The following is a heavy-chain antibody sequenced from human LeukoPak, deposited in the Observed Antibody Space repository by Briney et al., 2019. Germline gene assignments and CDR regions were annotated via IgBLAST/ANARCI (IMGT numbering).Heavy chain of an antibody. V-gene: IGHV1-18*01. CDR2: ISAYNGNT. Sequence: GASVKVSCKASGYTFTSYGISWVRQAPGQGLEGMGWISAYNGNTNYAQKLQGRVTMPTDTSTSTAYMELRSLRSDDTAVYYCARSGGYCSGGSCYTLFDYWGQGTLVTVAS. D-gene: IGHD2-15*01. CDR3: ARSGGYCSGGSCYTLFDY. CDR1: GYTFTSYG. J-gene: IGHJ4*02.